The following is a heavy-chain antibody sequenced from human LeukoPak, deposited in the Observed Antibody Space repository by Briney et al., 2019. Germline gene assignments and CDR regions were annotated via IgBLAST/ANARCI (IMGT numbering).Heavy chain of an antibody. D-gene: IGHD5-18*01. Sequence: ASVKVSCTVSGYTFIGYYLHWVRQAPGQGVEWWGWNNPNSGGTKQAQKFQGRDTMTRDTSVSTAYLELHSLRSDDTAVYYCARVKEGYSYGNFDYWGQGTQVTVSS. V-gene: IGHV1-2*02. CDR2: NNPNSGGT. CDR3: ARVKEGYSYGNFDY. J-gene: IGHJ4*02. CDR1: GYTFIGYY.